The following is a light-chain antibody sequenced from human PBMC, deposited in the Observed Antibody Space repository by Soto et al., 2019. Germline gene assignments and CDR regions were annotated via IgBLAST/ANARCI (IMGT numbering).Light chain of an antibody. J-gene: IGLJ1*01. V-gene: IGLV2-23*01. CDR1: SNDVGSYNL. Sequence: QSVLTQPASVSGSPGQSITISCTGTSNDVGSYNLVSWYQHHPGKAPKLMIFEGSKRPSGVSNRFSGSKSGNTASLTFSGLQAEDEADFCCCSYAGSNYYVFGTGTKLTVL. CDR2: EGS. CDR3: CSYAGSNYYV.